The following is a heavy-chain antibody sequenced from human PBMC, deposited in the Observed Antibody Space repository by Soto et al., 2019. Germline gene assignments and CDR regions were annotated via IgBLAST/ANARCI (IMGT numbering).Heavy chain of an antibody. J-gene: IGHJ5*02. Sequence: PGGSLRLSCAVSGFTFRSYAMHWVRQAPGKGLEWVAVISYDGSKKYYADSVKGRFTISRDNAKNSLYLQMNSLRAEDTAVYYCARAQWELLWFDPWGQGTLVTVSS. CDR1: GFTFRSYA. CDR3: ARAQWELLWFDP. D-gene: IGHD1-26*01. V-gene: IGHV3-30-3*01. CDR2: ISYDGSKK.